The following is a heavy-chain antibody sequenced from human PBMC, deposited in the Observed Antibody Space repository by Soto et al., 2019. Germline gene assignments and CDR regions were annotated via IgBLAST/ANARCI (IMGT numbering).Heavy chain of an antibody. CDR3: ASGLVVVVPAAMYY. D-gene: IGHD2-2*01. CDR1: GYTFTSYA. V-gene: IGHV1-3*01. CDR2: INAGNGNT. Sequence: QVQLVQSGAEVKKPGASVKVSCKASGYTFTSYAMHWVRQAPGQRLEWMGWINAGNGNTKYSQKFQGRVTITRDTSASTAYMSLSSLRSEDTAVYYCASGLVVVVPAAMYYWGQGTLVTVSS. J-gene: IGHJ4*02.